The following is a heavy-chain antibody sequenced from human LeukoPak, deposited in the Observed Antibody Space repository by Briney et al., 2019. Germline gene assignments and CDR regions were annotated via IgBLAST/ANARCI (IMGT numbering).Heavy chain of an antibody. CDR1: GGSFSGYY. CDR3: ARAILLWFGETQFDY. D-gene: IGHD3-10*01. V-gene: IGHV4-34*01. J-gene: IGHJ4*02. CDR2: VNHSGST. Sequence: SETLSLTCAVYGGSFSGYYWSWIRQPPGKGLEWIGEVNHSGSTNYNPSLRSRVTISVDTSKNQFSLKLSSVPAADTAVYYCARAILLWFGETQFDYWGQGTLVTVSS.